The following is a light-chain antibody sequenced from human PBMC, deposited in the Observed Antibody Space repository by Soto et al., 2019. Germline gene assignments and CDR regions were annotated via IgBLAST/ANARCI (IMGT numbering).Light chain of an antibody. CDR2: SAS. CDR3: QQMNSYPRT. J-gene: IGKJ3*01. V-gene: IGKV1-9*01. CDR1: QGLSTY. Sequence: IQLTQPPSSLSASVGDRVTIACRASQGLSTYLAWYQQKSRKAPKLLIYSASTFQIGVPSRFSGSGSGTDFTLTISSLQPEDFATYYCQQMNSYPRTFGPGTKVDFK.